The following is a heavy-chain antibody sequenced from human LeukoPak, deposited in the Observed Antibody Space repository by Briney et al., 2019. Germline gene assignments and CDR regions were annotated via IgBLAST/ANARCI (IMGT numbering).Heavy chain of an antibody. D-gene: IGHD3-3*01. CDR2: ISGSGGST. CDR3: AKADYDFYYFDY. CDR1: GFTFSSYA. V-gene: IGHV3-23*01. Sequence: PGGSLRLSCAASGFTFSSYAKSWVRQAPGKGLEWVSAISGSGGSTYYADSVKGRFTISRDNSKNTLYLQMNSLRAEDTAVYYCAKADYDFYYFDYWGQGTLVTVSS. J-gene: IGHJ4*02.